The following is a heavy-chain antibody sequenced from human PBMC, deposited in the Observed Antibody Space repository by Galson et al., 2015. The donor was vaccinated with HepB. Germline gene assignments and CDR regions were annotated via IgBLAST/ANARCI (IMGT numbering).Heavy chain of an antibody. V-gene: IGHV3-48*01. CDR2: ISSGSTTI. Sequence: SLRLSCAASGFIFSSYTMNWVRQAPGKGLEWVSYISSGSTTIYYADSVKGRFTISRDNAKNSLYLQMTSLRAEDTAVYYCASQSFFDHYYFDYWGQGTLVTVSS. J-gene: IGHJ4*02. D-gene: IGHD3-9*01. CDR3: ASQSFFDHYYFDY. CDR1: GFIFSSYT.